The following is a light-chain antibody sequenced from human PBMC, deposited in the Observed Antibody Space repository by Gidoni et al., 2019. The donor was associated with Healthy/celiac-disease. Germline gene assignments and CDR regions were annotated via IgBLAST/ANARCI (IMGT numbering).Light chain of an antibody. J-gene: IGKJ1*01. CDR1: QIVSSN. CDR3: QQYNNWPGT. CDR2: CAS. Sequence: EIVITQSPATLSVSPGERATLSCRASQIVSSNLAWYQQKPVHAPRLLIYCASTMATGIPARFSGSGSGTEFTLTISSLQSEDFAVYYCQQYNNWPGTFGQGTKVEIK. V-gene: IGKV3-15*01.